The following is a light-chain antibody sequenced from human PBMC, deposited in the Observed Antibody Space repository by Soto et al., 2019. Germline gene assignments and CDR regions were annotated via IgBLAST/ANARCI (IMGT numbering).Light chain of an antibody. CDR2: DAS. CDR1: QSISSW. J-gene: IGKJ1*01. CDR3: LQQNSYPWT. V-gene: IGKV1-5*01. Sequence: DIQMTQSPSTLSASVGDRVTITCRASQSISSWLAWYQQKPGKAPKLLIYDASSLESGVPSRFSGSGSGTEFTLTISSLQPEEFATDDCLQQNSYPWTFGQGTKVDIK.